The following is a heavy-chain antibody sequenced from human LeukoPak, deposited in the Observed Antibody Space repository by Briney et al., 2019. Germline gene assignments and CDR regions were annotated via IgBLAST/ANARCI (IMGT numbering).Heavy chain of an antibody. V-gene: IGHV3-53*01. Sequence: GGSLRLSCAASGFTVSSNYMSWVRQAPGKGLEWVSVIYSGGSTYYADSVKGRFTISRDNSKNTLYLQMNSLRAEDTAVYYCARDSETSPLDYWGQGALVTVSS. CDR3: ARDSETSPLDY. J-gene: IGHJ4*02. CDR1: GFTVSSNY. CDR2: IYSGGST. D-gene: IGHD3-10*01.